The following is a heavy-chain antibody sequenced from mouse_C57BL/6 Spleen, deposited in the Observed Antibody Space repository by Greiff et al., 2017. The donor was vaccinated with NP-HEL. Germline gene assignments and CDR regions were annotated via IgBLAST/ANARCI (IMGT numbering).Heavy chain of an antibody. V-gene: IGHV1-15*01. Sequence: QVQLQQSGAELVRPGASVTLSCKASGYTFTDYEMHWVKQTPVHGLEWIGAIDPETGGTAYNQKFKGKAILTADKSSSTAYMEIRSLTSEDSAVYYCTRIYYYGSSRYFDVWGTGTTVTVSS. CDR3: TRIYYYGSSRYFDV. J-gene: IGHJ1*03. D-gene: IGHD1-1*01. CDR2: IDPETGGT. CDR1: GYTFTDYE.